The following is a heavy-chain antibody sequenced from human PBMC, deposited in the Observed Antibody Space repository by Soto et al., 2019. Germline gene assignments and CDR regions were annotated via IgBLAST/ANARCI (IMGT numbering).Heavy chain of an antibody. V-gene: IGHV3-11*06. CDR3: ASLAKHEFGG. D-gene: IGHD3-10*01. CDR2: ISSSSWYT. CDR1: GLTVSDYY. J-gene: IGHJ4*02. Sequence: GALRVFCAASGLTVSDYYMSWIRQDPGKGLEWVSYISSSSWYTNYADSVKGRFTISRDNAKNSLYLQMNSLRAEDTAVYYCASLAKHEFGGWGQGTLV.